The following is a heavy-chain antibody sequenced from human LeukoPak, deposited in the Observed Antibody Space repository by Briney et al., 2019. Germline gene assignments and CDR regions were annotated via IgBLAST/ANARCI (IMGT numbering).Heavy chain of an antibody. CDR1: GGTVSSYA. D-gene: IGHD2-2*01. V-gene: IGHV1-69*04. J-gene: IGHJ6*02. CDR2: IIPILGIA. CDR3: ASPSCRSSTSCYSHYYYYGMDV. Sequence: SVKVSCKASGGTVSSYAISWVRQAPGQGLEWMGRIIPILGIANYAQKFQGRVTITADKSTSTAYMELSSLRSEDTAVYYCASPSCRSSTSCYSHYYYYGMDVWGQGTTVTVSS.